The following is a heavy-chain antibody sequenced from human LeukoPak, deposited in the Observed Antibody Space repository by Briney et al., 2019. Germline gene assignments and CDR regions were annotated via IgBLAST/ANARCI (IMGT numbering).Heavy chain of an antibody. Sequence: GASVKVSCTASGYRLSASSMHWVRQAPGQGLEWMGWINPDSGATHFAQKFQGRVIMTSDTSISTVYLELSRLRSDDTAVYYCAREGCFSTNCHVIGDDNWIDPWGQGTLVTVSS. J-gene: IGHJ5*02. D-gene: IGHD2-2*01. CDR3: AREGCFSTNCHVIGDDNWIDP. V-gene: IGHV1-2*02. CDR2: INPDSGAT. CDR1: GYRLSASS.